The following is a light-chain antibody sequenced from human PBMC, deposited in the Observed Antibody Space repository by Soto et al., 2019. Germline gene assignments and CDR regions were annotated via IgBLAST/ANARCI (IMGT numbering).Light chain of an antibody. CDR1: RSLYTY. V-gene: IGKV1-39*01. J-gene: IGKJ4*01. Sequence: DLQMTQSPSSLSASVGDRVTITCRASRSLYTYLHWLQQKPGKAPKLLIYGASSLQSGVPSRFSGSGSGTDFTLTISGLQPEDVATYYCQQSYFTPVTFGGGTKVELK. CDR3: QQSYFTPVT. CDR2: GAS.